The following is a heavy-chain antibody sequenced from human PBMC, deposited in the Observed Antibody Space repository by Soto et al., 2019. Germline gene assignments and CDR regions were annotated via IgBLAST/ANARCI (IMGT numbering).Heavy chain of an antibody. CDR2: IYYSGST. Sequence: SQTLSLTCTVSGGSISSSSYYWGWIRQPPGKGLEWIGSIYYSGSTYYNPSLKSRVTISVDTSKNQFSLKLSSVTAADTAVYYCARHSPGVHDYGEATNWFDPWGQGTLVTVSS. J-gene: IGHJ5*02. CDR1: GGSISSSSYY. CDR3: ARHSPGVHDYGEATNWFDP. D-gene: IGHD4-17*01. V-gene: IGHV4-39*01.